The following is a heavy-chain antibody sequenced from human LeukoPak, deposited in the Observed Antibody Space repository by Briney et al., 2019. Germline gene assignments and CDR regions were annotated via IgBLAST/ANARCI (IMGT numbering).Heavy chain of an antibody. Sequence: KPSETLSLTCTVSGYSISSGYYWGWIRQPPGKGLEWIGSIYHSGSTYYNPSLKSRVTISVDTSKNQFSLKLSSVTAADTAVYYCARDRGGDCYFDIWGQGTMVTVSS. V-gene: IGHV4-38-2*02. CDR3: ARDRGGDCYFDI. D-gene: IGHD2-21*02. CDR2: IYHSGST. CDR1: GYSISSGYY. J-gene: IGHJ3*02.